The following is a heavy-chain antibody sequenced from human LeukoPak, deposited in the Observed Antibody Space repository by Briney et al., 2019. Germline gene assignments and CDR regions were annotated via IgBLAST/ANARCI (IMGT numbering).Heavy chain of an antibody. Sequence: GASVKVSCKASGYTFTGYYMHWVRQAPGQGLEWMGWINPNSGGTNYAQKFQGRVTMTRDTSISTAYMELSRLRSDDTAVHYCARVTTVTAGAFDIWGQGTMVTVSS. J-gene: IGHJ3*02. D-gene: IGHD4-17*01. CDR3: ARVTTVTAGAFDI. CDR1: GYTFTGYY. CDR2: INPNSGGT. V-gene: IGHV1-2*02.